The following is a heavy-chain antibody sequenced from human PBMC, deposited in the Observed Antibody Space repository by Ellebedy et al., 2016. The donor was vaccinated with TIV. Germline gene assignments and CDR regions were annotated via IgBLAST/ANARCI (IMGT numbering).Heavy chain of an antibody. CDR1: GFSFRSYW. Sequence: GGSLRLSCGASGFSFRSYWMTWVRQAPGKGLEWVANINQGGSDKHYVDSVKGRFTISRDNAKNSLYLEMNSLRAEDTAVYYCATDGSYGDYLSPAHAFEIWGQGTVVAVSS. J-gene: IGHJ3*02. D-gene: IGHD4-17*01. CDR2: INQGGSDK. V-gene: IGHV3-7*01. CDR3: ATDGSYGDYLSPAHAFEI.